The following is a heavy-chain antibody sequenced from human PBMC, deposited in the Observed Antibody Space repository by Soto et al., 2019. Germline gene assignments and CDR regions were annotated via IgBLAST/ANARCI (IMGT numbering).Heavy chain of an antibody. J-gene: IGHJ6*02. CDR1: GFTFDDFA. CDR2: VNWDGDTT. CDR3: AKGATVTTHYQYYGMDV. D-gene: IGHD4-17*01. Sequence: GGSLRLSCAASGFTFDDFAMCWVRQVPGKGLEWISLVNWDGDTTFYADSVKGRFIISRDNSKNSVYLQMNSLRSDDSAIYYCAKGATVTTHYQYYGMDVWGRGTTGTVSS. V-gene: IGHV3-43D*04.